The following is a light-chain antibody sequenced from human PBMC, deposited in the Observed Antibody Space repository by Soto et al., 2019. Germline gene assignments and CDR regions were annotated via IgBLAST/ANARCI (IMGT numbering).Light chain of an antibody. Sequence: DIQMTQSPSTLSAAVGDRVTITCRASQSISPWLAWYQQKPGKAPKVLIYQASTLKSGVSSRFSGSGSVTEFTLTIDTLQPDDFPTYYCQHYHSYPFTFGQRTRLVIK. CDR3: QHYHSYPFT. V-gene: IGKV1-5*03. CDR1: QSISPW. CDR2: QAS. J-gene: IGKJ5*01.